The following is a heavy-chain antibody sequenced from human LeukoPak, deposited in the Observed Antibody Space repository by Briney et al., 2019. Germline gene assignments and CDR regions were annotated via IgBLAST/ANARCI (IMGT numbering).Heavy chain of an antibody. CDR3: AREGGDYYDSSNDY. Sequence: SETLSLTCTVSGGSISSYFWSWIRQPAGKGLEWVGRIHSSGSTNYNPSLKSRVTISVDTSKNQFSLKLSSVTAADTAVYYCAREGGDYYDSSNDYWGQGTLVTVSP. D-gene: IGHD3-22*01. CDR1: GGSISSYF. J-gene: IGHJ4*02. V-gene: IGHV4-4*07. CDR2: IHSSGST.